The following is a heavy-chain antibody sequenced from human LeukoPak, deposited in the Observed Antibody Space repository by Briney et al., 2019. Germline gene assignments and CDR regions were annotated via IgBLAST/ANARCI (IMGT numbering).Heavy chain of an antibody. J-gene: IGHJ4*02. Sequence: GGCLRLSCAASGFTFSSYGMSWVRQAPGKGLEWVSAISGSGGSTYYADSVKGRFTISRDNSKNTLYLQMNSLRAEDTAVYYCAKAPSSGYSLFDYWGQGTLVTVSS. V-gene: IGHV3-23*01. D-gene: IGHD3-22*01. CDR2: ISGSGGST. CDR1: GFTFSSYG. CDR3: AKAPSSGYSLFDY.